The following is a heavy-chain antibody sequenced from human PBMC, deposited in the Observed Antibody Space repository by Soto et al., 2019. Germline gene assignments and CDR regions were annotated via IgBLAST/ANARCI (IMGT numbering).Heavy chain of an antibody. CDR3: ARDPSIVATMGTYYYYYGMDV. Sequence: EVQLVESGGGLVQPGGSLRLSCAASGFTFSSYWMSWVRQAPGKGLEWVANIKQDGSEKYYVDSVKGRFTISRDNAKNSLYLQMNSLRAEDTAVYYCARDPSIVATMGTYYYYYGMDVWGQGTTVTVSS. CDR1: GFTFSSYW. V-gene: IGHV3-7*04. J-gene: IGHJ6*02. CDR2: IKQDGSEK. D-gene: IGHD5-12*01.